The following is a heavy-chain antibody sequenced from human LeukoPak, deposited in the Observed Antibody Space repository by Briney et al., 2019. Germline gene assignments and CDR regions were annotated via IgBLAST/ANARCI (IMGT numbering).Heavy chain of an antibody. CDR1: GYTFTSYD. Sequence: GASVKVSCKASGYTFTSYDINWVRQATGQGLEWMGWMNPNSGNTGYAQKFQGRVTMTRNTSISTAYMELSSLGSEDTAVYYCARAEGSSSWYLVWGQGTLVTVSS. CDR2: MNPNSGNT. CDR3: ARAEGSSSWYLV. V-gene: IGHV1-8*01. J-gene: IGHJ4*02. D-gene: IGHD6-13*01.